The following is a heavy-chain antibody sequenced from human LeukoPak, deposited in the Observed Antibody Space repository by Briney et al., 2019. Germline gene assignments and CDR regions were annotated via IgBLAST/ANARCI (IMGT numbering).Heavy chain of an antibody. CDR2: IYPGDSDT. D-gene: IGHD1-14*01. J-gene: IGHJ4*02. CDR3: ARQVSAGDFDY. Sequence: GESLQISCKGSGYSFAGYWIAWVRQMPGKGLEWMGIIYPGDSDTTYSPSFQGQVTISADKSISTAYLQWSSLKASDTAIYYCARQVSAGDFDYWGQGTLVTVSS. V-gene: IGHV5-51*01. CDR1: GYSFAGYW.